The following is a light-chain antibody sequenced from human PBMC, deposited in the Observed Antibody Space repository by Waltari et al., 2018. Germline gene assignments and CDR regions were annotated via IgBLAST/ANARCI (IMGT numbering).Light chain of an antibody. Sequence: QSVLIQPPSASGTPGQRVTISCSGSVSNIGGNAVTWDQQLPGTAPKLLIYNSYQRPSGVPDRFSGSKSGTSASLAISGLQSEDEGDYFCAAWDDSLNGFYVFGSGTKVTVL. CDR3: AAWDDSLNGFYV. J-gene: IGLJ1*01. CDR1: VSNIGGNA. CDR2: NSY. V-gene: IGLV1-44*01.